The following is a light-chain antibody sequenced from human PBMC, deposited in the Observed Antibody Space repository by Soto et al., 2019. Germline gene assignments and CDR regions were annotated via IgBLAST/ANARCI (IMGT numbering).Light chain of an antibody. CDR1: QSIRYW. Sequence: RTQYTYTLSASVGDTATITFRASQSIRYWLAWFQQKPGKAPRLLIYEASRLESGVPSRISGSGSGTDFTLTISSLQPEDFATFYCQDSYILPRTFGQ. CDR3: QDSYILPRT. CDR2: EAS. J-gene: IGKJ5*01. V-gene: IGKV1-5*03.